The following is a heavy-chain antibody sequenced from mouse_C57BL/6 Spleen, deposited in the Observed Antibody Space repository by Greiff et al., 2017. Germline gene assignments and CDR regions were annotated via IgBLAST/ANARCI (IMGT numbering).Heavy chain of an antibody. CDR1: GYTFTGYW. D-gene: IGHD2-4*01. J-gene: IGHJ3*01. Sequence: VQLQQSGAELMKPGASVKLSCKATGYTFTGYWIAWVKQRPGHGLEWIGEILPGSGSTNYNEKFKGKATFTADTSSNTAYMQRSSLTTEDSAIYYCARGGVYYDYDGEVFAYWGQGTLVTVSA. CDR2: ILPGSGST. CDR3: ARGGVYYDYDGEVFAY. V-gene: IGHV1-9*01.